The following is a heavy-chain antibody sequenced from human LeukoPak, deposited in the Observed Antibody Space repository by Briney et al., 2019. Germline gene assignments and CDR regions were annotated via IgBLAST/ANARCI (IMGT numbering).Heavy chain of an antibody. CDR1: GFTFSSYS. CDR3: ARDWGYCSGGRCYGMDV. D-gene: IGHD2-15*01. J-gene: IGHJ6*02. CDR2: ISSCSSYI. V-gene: IGHV3-21*01. Sequence: GESLRLSCAASGFTFSSYSMNWVRQAPGKGLECVSSISSCSSYIYYADSVKGRFTISRDNAKNSLYLQMNSLRAEDTAVYYCARDWGYCSGGRCYGMDVWGQGTTVTVSS.